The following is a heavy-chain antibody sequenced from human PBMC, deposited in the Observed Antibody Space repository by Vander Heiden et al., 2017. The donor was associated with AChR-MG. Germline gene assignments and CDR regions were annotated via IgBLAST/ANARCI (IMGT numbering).Heavy chain of an antibody. V-gene: IGHV3-9*01. CDR3: AKDTPLGGDDYGDYVGFNAFDI. Sequence: EVQLVESGGGLVQPGRSLRLSCAASGFTIADYAMHWLRQAPGKGLEWVSGISWNSGSIGYADSVKGRFTISRDNAKNSLYLQMNSLRAEDTALYYCAKDTPLGGDDYGDYVGFNAFDIWGQGTMVTVSS. CDR1: GFTIADYA. D-gene: IGHD4-17*01. J-gene: IGHJ3*02. CDR2: ISWNSGSI.